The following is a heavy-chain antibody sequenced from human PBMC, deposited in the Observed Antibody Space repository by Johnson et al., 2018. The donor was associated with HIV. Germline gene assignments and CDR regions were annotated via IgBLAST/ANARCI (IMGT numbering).Heavy chain of an antibody. CDR2: ISYDGSNK. CDR3: ARKGSSGFGGIDAFDV. V-gene: IGHV3-30*04. CDR1: GFTFSSYA. J-gene: IGHJ3*01. Sequence: QVQLVESGGGVVQPGRSLRLSCAASGFTFSSYAMHWVRQAPGKGLEWVAVISYDGSNKYYADSVKGQFTISRDNSKNTLYLQMNSLRAEDTAVYYCARKGSSGFGGIDAFDVWGQGTMVTVSS. D-gene: IGHD3-22*01.